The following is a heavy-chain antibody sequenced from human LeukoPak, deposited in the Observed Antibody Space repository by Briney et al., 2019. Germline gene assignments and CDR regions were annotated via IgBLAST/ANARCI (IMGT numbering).Heavy chain of an antibody. CDR3: ARDRGEGDYDWYNFHY. V-gene: IGHV4-59*01. Sequence: SETLSLTCTVSGGSISSYYWSWIRQPPGKGLEWIGYIYYSGSTNYNPSLKSRVTISVDTSKNQFSLKLSSVTAADTAVYYCARDRGEGDYDWYNFHYWGQGTLVTVSS. D-gene: IGHD5-12*01. CDR2: IYYSGST. CDR1: GGSISSYY. J-gene: IGHJ4*02.